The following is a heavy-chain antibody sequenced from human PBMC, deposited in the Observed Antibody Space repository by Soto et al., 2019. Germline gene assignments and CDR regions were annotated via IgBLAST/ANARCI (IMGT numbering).Heavy chain of an antibody. J-gene: IGHJ4*02. CDR3: ARAGLLWFGELLYYFDY. CDR2: ISAYNGNT. Sequence: ASVKVSCKASGYTFTSYGISWVRQAPGQGLEWMGWISAYNGNTNYAQKLQGRVTMTTDTSTSTAYMELRSLRSDDTAVYYCARAGLLWFGELLYYFDYWAQGTLVTVSS. CDR1: GYTFTSYG. D-gene: IGHD3-10*01. V-gene: IGHV1-18*01.